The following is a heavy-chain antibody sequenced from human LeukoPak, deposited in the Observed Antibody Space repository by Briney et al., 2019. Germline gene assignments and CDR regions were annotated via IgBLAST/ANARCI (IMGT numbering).Heavy chain of an antibody. J-gene: IGHJ4*02. Sequence: SETLSLTCTVSGGSITSSSYYWGWIRQPLGKGLEWIGTIYHIGSTYYNPSLKSRVTISVDTSKNQFSLKLSSVTAADTAVYYCARDRGYYDSSGPLYYFDYWGQGTLVTVSS. D-gene: IGHD3-22*01. CDR1: GGSITSSSYY. CDR2: IYHIGST. V-gene: IGHV4-39*02. CDR3: ARDRGYYDSSGPLYYFDY.